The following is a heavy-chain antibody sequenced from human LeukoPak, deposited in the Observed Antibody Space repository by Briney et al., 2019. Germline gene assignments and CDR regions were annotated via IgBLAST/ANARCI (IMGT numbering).Heavy chain of an antibody. J-gene: IGHJ3*02. V-gene: IGHV3-74*01. CDR2: INSDGSST. Sequence: GGSLRLSCAASGFTFSSYWMHWVRQAPGKGLVWVSRINSDGSSTSYADSVKGRFTISRDNAKNTLYLQMNSLRAEDTAVYYCTREEDYYDSSGYYRDAFDIWGQGTKVTASS. CDR3: TREEDYYDSSGYYRDAFDI. D-gene: IGHD3-22*01. CDR1: GFTFSSYW.